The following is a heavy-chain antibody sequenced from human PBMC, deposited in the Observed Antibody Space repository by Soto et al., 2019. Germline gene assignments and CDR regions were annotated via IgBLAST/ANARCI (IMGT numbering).Heavy chain of an antibody. CDR3: ARVAGLLWFGELFNWFDP. CDR2: IYYSGST. CDR1: GGSISSSSYY. V-gene: IGHV4-39*01. Sequence: ASETLSLTCTVSGGSISSSSYYWGWIRQPPGKGLEWIGSIYYSGSTYYNPSLKSRVTISVDTSKNQFSLKLSSVTAADTAVYYCARVAGLLWFGELFNWFDPWGQGTLVTVSS. D-gene: IGHD3-10*01. J-gene: IGHJ5*02.